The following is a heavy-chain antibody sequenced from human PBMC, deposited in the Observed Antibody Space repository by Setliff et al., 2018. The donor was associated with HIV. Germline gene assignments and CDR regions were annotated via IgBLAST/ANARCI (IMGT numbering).Heavy chain of an antibody. CDR3: ARDNLYSGYDPGYYYYGMDV. V-gene: IGHV4-59*01. CDR1: GGSISSYY. Sequence: LSLTCTVSGGSISSYYWSWIRQPPGKGLEWIGYIYYSGSTNYNPSLKSRVAISVDTSKNQFSLKLSSVTAADTAVYYCARDNLYSGYDPGYYYYGMDVWGQGTTVTVSS. J-gene: IGHJ6*02. CDR2: IYYSGST. D-gene: IGHD5-12*01.